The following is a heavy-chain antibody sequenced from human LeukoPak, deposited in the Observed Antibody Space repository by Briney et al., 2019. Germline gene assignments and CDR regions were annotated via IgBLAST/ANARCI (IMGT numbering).Heavy chain of an antibody. CDR1: GFTFSSYA. V-gene: IGHV3-23*01. D-gene: IGHD2-21*02. CDR2: ISGSGGST. Sequence: GGSLRLSCAASGFTFSSYAMSWVRQAPGKGLEWVSAISGSGGSTYYADSVKGRFTISRDNSKNTLYLQMNSLRAEDTAVYYCAKDRVRAHIVVVTAIWVAFDIWGQGTLVTVSS. CDR3: AKDRVRAHIVVVTAIWVAFDI. J-gene: IGHJ3*02.